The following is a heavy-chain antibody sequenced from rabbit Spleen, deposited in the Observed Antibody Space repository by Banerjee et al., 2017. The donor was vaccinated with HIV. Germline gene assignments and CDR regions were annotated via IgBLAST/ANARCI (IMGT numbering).Heavy chain of an antibody. CDR3: ARDTGTSFSTYGMDL. J-gene: IGHJ6*01. Sequence: QEQLVEHGGDVDKPGASLTLTCTAYGFSFRSRDYMCWVCRAPGKGLEWNSCIAAGSSGFTYSASWAKGRFTCSKTSSTTVTLQMTSLTVADTATYFCARDTGTSFSTYGMDLWGPGTLVTVS. CDR2: IAAGSSGFT. V-gene: IGHV1S45*01. D-gene: IGHD7-1*01. CDR1: GFSFRSRDY.